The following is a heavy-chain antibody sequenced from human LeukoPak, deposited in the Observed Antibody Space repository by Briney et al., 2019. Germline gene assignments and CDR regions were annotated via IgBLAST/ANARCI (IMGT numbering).Heavy chain of an antibody. CDR1: GYSFTTYW. D-gene: IGHD3-10*01. V-gene: IGHV5-51*01. Sequence: PGESLKISCKGSGYSFTTYWIGWVRQMPGKGLECMGIIYPDDSDTRYSPSFQGQVTISADKSISTAYLQWSSLKASDTAMYYCARLRFGLPYYYYYYMDVWGKGTTVTISS. CDR2: IYPDDSDT. CDR3: ARLRFGLPYYYYYYMDV. J-gene: IGHJ6*03.